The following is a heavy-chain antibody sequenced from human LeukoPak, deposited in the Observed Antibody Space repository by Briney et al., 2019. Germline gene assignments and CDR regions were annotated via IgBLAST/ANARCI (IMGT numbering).Heavy chain of an antibody. CDR3: ANSVTASYYYGTDV. V-gene: IGHV3-23*01. CDR1: GFTFSSYA. J-gene: IGHJ6*02. D-gene: IGHD2-21*02. Sequence: GGSLRLSCAASGFTFSSYAMTWVRQAPGKGLEWVSAISGGGGSTYYADSVKGRFTISRDNSKNTLYLQMNSLRAEDTAVYYCANSVTASYYYGTDVWGQGTTVTVPS. CDR2: ISGGGGST.